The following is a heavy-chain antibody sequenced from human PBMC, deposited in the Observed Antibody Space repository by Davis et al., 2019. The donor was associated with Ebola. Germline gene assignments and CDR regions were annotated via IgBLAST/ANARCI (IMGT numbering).Heavy chain of an antibody. CDR3: ARRGYYYDSSGYHAGAFDI. J-gene: IGHJ3*02. Sequence: SDTLSLTCTVSGGSITSYCGSCIRQPPGKGLEGSEYMNYMGSNNYNPSLKSRVTISVDTSKNQFSLKLSSVTAADTAVYYCARRGYYYDSSGYHAGAFDIWGQGTMVTVSS. D-gene: IGHD3-22*01. CDR2: MNYMGSN. CDR1: GGSITSYC. V-gene: IGHV4-59*08.